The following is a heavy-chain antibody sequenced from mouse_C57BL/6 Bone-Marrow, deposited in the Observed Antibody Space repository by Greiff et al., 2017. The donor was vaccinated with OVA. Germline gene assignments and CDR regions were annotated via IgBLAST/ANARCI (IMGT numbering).Heavy chain of an antibody. CDR2: IYPGSGST. V-gene: IGHV1-55*01. CDR1: GYTFTSYW. Sequence: VQLQQPGAELVKPGASVKMSCKASGYTFTSYWITWVKQRPGQGLEWIGDIYPGSGSTNYNEKFKSKATLTVDTSSSTAYMQLSSLTSEDSAVYYCAIGGYSNYGGGFAMDYWGQGTSVTVSS. J-gene: IGHJ4*01. CDR3: AIGGYSNYGGGFAMDY. D-gene: IGHD2-5*01.